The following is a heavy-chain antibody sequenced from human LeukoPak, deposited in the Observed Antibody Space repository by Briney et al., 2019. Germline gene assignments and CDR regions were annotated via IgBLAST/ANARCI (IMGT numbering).Heavy chain of an antibody. CDR2: IYYSGST. CDR1: VGSISSGGYY. V-gene: IGHV4-31*03. Sequence: SQTLSLTCTVSVGSISSGGYYWSWIRQHPGKGLEWIGYIYYSGSTYYNPSLKSRVTISVDTSKNQFSLKLSSVTAADTAVYYCASRIVATHYNWFDPWGQGTLVTVSS. J-gene: IGHJ5*02. CDR3: ASRIVATHYNWFDP. D-gene: IGHD5-12*01.